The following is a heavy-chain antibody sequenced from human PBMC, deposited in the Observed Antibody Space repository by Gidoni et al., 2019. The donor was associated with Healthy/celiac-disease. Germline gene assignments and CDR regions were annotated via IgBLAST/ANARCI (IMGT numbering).Heavy chain of an antibody. J-gene: IGHJ4*02. D-gene: IGHD3-3*01. V-gene: IGHV1-8*01. CDR2: MNPTSGNT. Sequence: VPLVQSGSEVKKPGASVKVSCKASGYTFTSYDINWVRQATGQGVEWMGWMNPTSGNTGYAQKFQGRVTMTRNTSISTAYMELSSLRSEDTAVYYCARALTIFGVASSYYFDYWGQGTLVTVSS. CDR3: ARALTIFGVASSYYFDY. CDR1: GYTFTSYD.